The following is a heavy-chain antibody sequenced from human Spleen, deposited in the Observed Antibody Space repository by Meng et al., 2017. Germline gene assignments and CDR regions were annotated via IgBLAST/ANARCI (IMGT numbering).Heavy chain of an antibody. CDR1: GGSFSGYY. CDR3: ARVWSGYSTGEI. D-gene: IGHD3-3*01. J-gene: IGHJ4*02. V-gene: IGHV4-34*01. Sequence: QVQLQQWGAGLLKPSATLSLTCAVYGGSFSGYYWSWIRQPPGKGLEWIGEINHSGSTNYNPSLKSRVTISVDTSKNQFSLKLSSVTAADTAVYYCARVWSGYSTGEIWGQGTLVTVSS. CDR2: INHSGST.